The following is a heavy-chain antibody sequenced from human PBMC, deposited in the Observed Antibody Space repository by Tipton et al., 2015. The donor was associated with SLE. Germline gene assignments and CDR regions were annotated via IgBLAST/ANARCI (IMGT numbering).Heavy chain of an antibody. J-gene: IGHJ4*02. Sequence: TLSLTCTVSGGPIIGYYWRWIRQHPGKGLEWMGGIYDSGTTHYNPSLRSRIVISVDTSKNQFFLTLNSVTAADTAVYYCARHERWPHFDYWGQGTLVTVSS. CDR1: GGPIIGYY. V-gene: IGHV4-31*03. D-gene: IGHD6-19*01. CDR2: IYDSGTT. CDR3: ARHERWPHFDY.